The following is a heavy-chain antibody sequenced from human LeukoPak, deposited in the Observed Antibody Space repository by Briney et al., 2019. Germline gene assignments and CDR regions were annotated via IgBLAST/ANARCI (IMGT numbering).Heavy chain of an antibody. CDR1: GFTFSSYA. D-gene: IGHD3-16*01. CDR2: ISVSGENT. J-gene: IGHJ6*02. V-gene: IGHV3-23*01. CDR3: ARDLGFGGIDV. Sequence: GGPLRLSCAASGFTFSSYAMSWVRQAPGKGLEWVSAISVSGENTYYADSVKGRFTISRDNSKNTLFLQMNSLRAEDTAVYYCARDLGFGGIDVWGQGTTVTVSS.